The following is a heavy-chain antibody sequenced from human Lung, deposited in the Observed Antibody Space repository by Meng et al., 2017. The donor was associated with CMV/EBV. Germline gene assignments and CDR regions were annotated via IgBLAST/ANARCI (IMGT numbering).Heavy chain of an antibody. CDR1: GGSIISSNW. V-gene: IGHV4-4*02. CDR3: ARVGQWLPIDY. D-gene: IGHD6-19*01. CDR2: IYHSGST. Sequence: GPLQGSGPGLVMPSGTLSLTCAVSGGSIISSNWWSWVRQPPGKGLEWIGEIYHSGSTNYNPSLKSRVTISVDKSKNQFSLNLSSVTAADTAVYYCARVGQWLPIDYWGQGTLVTVSS. J-gene: IGHJ4*02.